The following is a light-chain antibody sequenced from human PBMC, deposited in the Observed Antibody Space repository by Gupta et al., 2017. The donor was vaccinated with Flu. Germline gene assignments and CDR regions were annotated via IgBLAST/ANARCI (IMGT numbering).Light chain of an antibody. J-gene: IGKJ3*01. CDR2: KTS. CDR3: QQYNGYSTT. Sequence: DIQMTQSPSTLSASVGDRVTITCRASQSLSSWLAWYQQKPGEAPKLLLYKTSGVNSGGPSRFCSSGACTEFSLPISGLHPADFSILYCQQYNGYSTTFGPGTKLEI. CDR1: QSLSSW. V-gene: IGKV1-5*03.